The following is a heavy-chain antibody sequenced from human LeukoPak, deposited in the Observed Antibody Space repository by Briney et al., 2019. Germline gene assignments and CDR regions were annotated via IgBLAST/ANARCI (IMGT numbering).Heavy chain of an antibody. V-gene: IGHV3-11*01. D-gene: IGHD2-21*02. Sequence: GGSLRRSCAASGFTFSDYYMSWIRQAPGKGLEWVSYISSSGSTIYYAGSVKGRFTISRDNAKNSLYLQMNSLRAEDTAVYYCARDVVVTALDYWGQGTLVTVSS. J-gene: IGHJ4*02. CDR2: ISSSGSTI. CDR3: ARDVVVTALDY. CDR1: GFTFSDYY.